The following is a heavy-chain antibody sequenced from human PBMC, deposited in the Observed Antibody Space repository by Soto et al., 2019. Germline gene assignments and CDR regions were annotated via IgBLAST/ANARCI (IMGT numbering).Heavy chain of an antibody. J-gene: IGHJ5*02. CDR1: GGSISSYY. Sequence: SETLSLTCTVSGGSISSYYWSWIRQPPGRGLEWIGYIYYSGSTNYNPSLKSRVTISVDTSKNQFSLKLSSVTAADTAVYYCARDANYDILTGYNNWFDPWGQGTLVTVSS. CDR2: IYYSGST. D-gene: IGHD3-9*01. V-gene: IGHV4-59*01. CDR3: ARDANYDILTGYNNWFDP.